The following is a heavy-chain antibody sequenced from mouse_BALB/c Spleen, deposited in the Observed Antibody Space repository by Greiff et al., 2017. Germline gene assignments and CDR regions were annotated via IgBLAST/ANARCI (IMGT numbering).Heavy chain of an antibody. Sequence: EVKLVESGGDLVKPGGSLKLSCAASGFTFSSYGMSWVRQTPDKRLEWVATISSGGSYTYYPDSVKGRFTISRDNAKNTLYLQMSSLKSEDTAMYYCARQGPYGNYDWFAYWGQGTLVTVSA. CDR3: ARQGPYGNYDWFAY. D-gene: IGHD2-1*01. CDR1: GFTFSSYG. CDR2: ISSGGSYT. V-gene: IGHV5-6*01. J-gene: IGHJ3*01.